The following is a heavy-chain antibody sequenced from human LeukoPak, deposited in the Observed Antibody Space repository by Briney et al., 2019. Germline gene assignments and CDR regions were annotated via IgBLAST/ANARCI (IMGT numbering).Heavy chain of an antibody. J-gene: IGHJ4*02. V-gene: IGHV1-2*06. D-gene: IGHD6-13*01. CDR1: GYTFTGYY. CDR3: ARDGYSSTRVVLDY. Sequence: ASVKVSCKASGYTFTGYYMHWVRQARGQGLEWMGRINPNSGGTSYAQKFQGRVTMTRDTSISTAYMELSSLRSEDTAVYYCARDGYSSTRVVLDYWGQGTLVTVSS. CDR2: INPNSGGT.